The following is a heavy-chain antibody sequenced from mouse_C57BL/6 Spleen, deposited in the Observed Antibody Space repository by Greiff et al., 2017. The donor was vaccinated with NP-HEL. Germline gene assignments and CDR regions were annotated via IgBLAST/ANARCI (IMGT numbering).Heavy chain of an antibody. CDR2: IYPGSGST. CDR3: ARGGNDYEGFAY. D-gene: IGHD2-4*01. J-gene: IGHJ3*01. CDR1: GYTFTSYW. V-gene: IGHV1-55*01. Sequence: QVQLQQPGAELVKPGASVKMSCKASGYTFTSYWITWVKQRPGQGLEWIGDIYPGSGSTTYNEKFKSKATLTVDTSSSTAYMQLSSLTSEDSAVYYCARGGNDYEGFAYWGQGTLVTVSA.